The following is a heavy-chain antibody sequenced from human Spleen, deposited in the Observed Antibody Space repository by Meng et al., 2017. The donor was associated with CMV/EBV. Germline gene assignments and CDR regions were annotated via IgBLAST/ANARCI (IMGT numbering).Heavy chain of an antibody. Sequence: ASVKVSCKASGYTFTNYGISWVRQAPGRGLEWIGWISPYDGPNYARNLRGRVTLTTDTSTTTAYMELRSLRSDDTAVYYCARDTPFYCSSTSCYDVWFDPWGQGTLVTVSS. D-gene: IGHD2-2*01. V-gene: IGHV1-18*01. CDR2: ISPYDGP. CDR1: GYTFTNYG. J-gene: IGHJ5*02. CDR3: ARDTPFYCSSTSCYDVWFDP.